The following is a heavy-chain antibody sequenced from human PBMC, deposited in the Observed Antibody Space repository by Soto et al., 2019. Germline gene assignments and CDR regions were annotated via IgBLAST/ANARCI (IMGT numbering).Heavy chain of an antibody. D-gene: IGHD4-4*01. J-gene: IGHJ6*03. CDR2: INAGNGNT. V-gene: IGHV1-3*01. CDR3: AKSSTTLTGYYYYMDV. CDR1: GYTFTSYA. Sequence: ASVKVSCKASGYTFTSYAMHWVRQAPGQRLEWMGWINAGNGNTKYSQKFQGRVTITRDTSASTVYMELSSLRSEDTAVYYCAKSSTTLTGYYYYMDVWGKGTTVTVSS.